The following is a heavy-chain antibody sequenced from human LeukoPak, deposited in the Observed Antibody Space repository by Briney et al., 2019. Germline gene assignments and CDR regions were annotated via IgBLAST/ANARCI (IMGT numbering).Heavy chain of an antibody. V-gene: IGHV3-73*01. D-gene: IGHD1-26*01. J-gene: IGHJ5*02. CDR2: IDKKDKGYATAT. CDR3: TRDSGTYNWFDA. Sequence: GGSLRLSCAASGFTFSGSAIHWARQSSGKGLEWVGQIDKKDKGYATATAYAASVKGRFTISRDDSINTAYLQMKSLKTEDTTLYYCTRDSGTYNWFDAWGQGTSVTVSS. CDR1: GFTFSGSA.